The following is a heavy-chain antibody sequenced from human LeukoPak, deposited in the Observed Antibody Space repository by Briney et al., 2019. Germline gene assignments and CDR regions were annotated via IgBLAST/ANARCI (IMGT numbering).Heavy chain of an antibody. CDR2: INHSGST. J-gene: IGHJ4*02. D-gene: IGHD3-9*01. Sequence: KTSETLSLTCAVYGGSFSGYYWSWIRQPPGKGLEWIGEINHSGSTNYNPSLKSRVTISVDTSKNQFSLKLSSVTAADTAVYYCARRRDYDILTGYYKGGVDYFDYWGQGTLVTVSS. V-gene: IGHV4-34*01. CDR1: GGSFSGYY. CDR3: ARRRDYDILTGYYKGGVDYFDY.